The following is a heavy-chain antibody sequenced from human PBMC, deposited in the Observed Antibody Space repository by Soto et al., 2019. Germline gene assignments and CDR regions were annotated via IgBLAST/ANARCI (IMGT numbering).Heavy chain of an antibody. CDR3: VHHGGYHYYHDF. Sequence: SQTIPVPRGVSWGPIGSSNWRRFVSQHREKALEWLGEIFYSGSTKYNPSLNSRVTISADRSKNHLSRRLSSVTAADTAVYYCVHHGGYHYYHDFWGHG. CDR2: IFYSGST. J-gene: IGHJ4*01. CDR1: WGPIGSSNW. D-gene: IGHD5-18*01. V-gene: IGHV4-4*02.